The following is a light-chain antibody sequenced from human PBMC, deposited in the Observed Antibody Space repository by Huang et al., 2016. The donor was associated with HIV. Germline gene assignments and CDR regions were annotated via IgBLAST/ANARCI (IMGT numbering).Light chain of an antibody. Sequence: IHLTPSPSSLSASVGDRVIITCRASQGFSSDLAWFQQKPVKAPQLLSSGASALQSGDPARVTGSGSGAHCTLSISSLEPEVFSTYDCQQVKSFPFTFGPGTKVDIK. CDR3: QQVKSFPFT. CDR2: GAS. J-gene: IGKJ3*01. V-gene: IGKV1-9*01. CDR1: QGFSSD.